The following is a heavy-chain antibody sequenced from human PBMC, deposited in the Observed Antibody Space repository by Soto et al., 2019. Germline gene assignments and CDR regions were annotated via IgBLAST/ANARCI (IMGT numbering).Heavy chain of an antibody. J-gene: IGHJ5*02. CDR2: IYYSGST. D-gene: IGHD3-16*01. V-gene: IGHV4-30-4*01. CDR3: ASQLTYYAYVWGSYHWFEP. CDR1: GGSIRSGDYY. Sequence: SETLSLTCTVSGGSIRSGDYYWSWIRQPPGKGLEWIGYIYYSGSTYYNPSLKSRVTISVDTSKNQFSLKLSSVTAADTAVYYCASQLTYYAYVWGSYHWFEPWGQGTLVTVSS.